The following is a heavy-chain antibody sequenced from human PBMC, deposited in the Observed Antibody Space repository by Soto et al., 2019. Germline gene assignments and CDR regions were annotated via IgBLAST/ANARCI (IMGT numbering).Heavy chain of an antibody. CDR1: GFTFSSYA. Sequence: GGSLRLSCAASGFTFSSYAMTWVRQAPGKGLEWVSVITGSGGSTNHSDSVKGRFTISRDNSKNALYLQMNSLRAEDTAVYYCAKRSSSSTFDYWGQGTLVTVSS. CDR2: ITGSGGST. J-gene: IGHJ4*02. CDR3: AKRSSSSTFDY. D-gene: IGHD6-6*01. V-gene: IGHV3-23*01.